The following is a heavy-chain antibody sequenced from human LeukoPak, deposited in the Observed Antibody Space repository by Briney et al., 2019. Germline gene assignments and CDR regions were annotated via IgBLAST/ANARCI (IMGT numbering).Heavy chain of an antibody. CDR2: INTNTGNP. Sequence: ASVKVSCKASGYSFTGYAMNWVRQAPGQGLEWMGWINTNTGNPTYAQGFTGRFVFSLDTSVTTAYLQISSLKTEDTAVYYCARGGYYGLGNDFRFDPWGQGTLVTVSS. D-gene: IGHD3-10*01. CDR1: GYSFTGYA. J-gene: IGHJ5*02. V-gene: IGHV7-4-1*02. CDR3: ARGGYYGLGNDFRFDP.